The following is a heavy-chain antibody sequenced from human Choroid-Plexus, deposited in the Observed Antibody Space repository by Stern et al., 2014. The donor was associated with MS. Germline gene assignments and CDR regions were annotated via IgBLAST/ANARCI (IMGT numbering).Heavy chain of an antibody. V-gene: IGHV3-30*18. CDR3: AKDRQYLTYFFDH. CDR2: VSYDGSNK. CDR1: GFTFGSCA. D-gene: IGHD2/OR15-2a*01. Sequence: VQLVESGGGVVQPGRPLRLSCVASGFTFGSCAMHWVRQAPGKGLEWVEGVSYDGSNKYYADSVKGRFTISRDNSQNTLYIQMSSLRPEDTAVYYCAKDRQYLTYFFDHWGQGSLVTVSS. J-gene: IGHJ5*02.